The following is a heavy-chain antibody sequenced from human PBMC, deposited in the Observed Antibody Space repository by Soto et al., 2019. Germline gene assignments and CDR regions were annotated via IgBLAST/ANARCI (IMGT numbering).Heavy chain of an antibody. CDR2: IYHSGTT. V-gene: IGHV4-4*02. D-gene: IGHD3-22*01. CDR1: GDSMRSNNW. CDR3: ARGGYDSSGYYFRLDY. J-gene: IGHJ4*02. Sequence: QVQLQESGPGLVKPSGTLSLTCAVSGDSMRSNNWWSWVRQPPGKGLEWIGEIYHSGTTNYNPSLKSRVTISVDKSKNQFSLRLNSVTAADTAFYYCARGGYDSSGYYFRLDYWGQGTLLTVSS.